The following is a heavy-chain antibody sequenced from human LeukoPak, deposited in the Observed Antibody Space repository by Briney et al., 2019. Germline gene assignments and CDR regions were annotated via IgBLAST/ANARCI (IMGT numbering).Heavy chain of an antibody. J-gene: IGHJ4*02. CDR2: IIPILGIA. CDR1: GYTFTSYD. CDR3: ATGVVPAATLDY. V-gene: IGHV1-69*04. Sequence: SVKVSCKASGYTFTSYDINWVRQATGQGLEWMGRIIPILGIANYAQKFQGRVTMTEDTSTDTAYMELSSLRSEDTAVYYCATGVVPAATLDYWGQGTLVTVSS. D-gene: IGHD2-2*01.